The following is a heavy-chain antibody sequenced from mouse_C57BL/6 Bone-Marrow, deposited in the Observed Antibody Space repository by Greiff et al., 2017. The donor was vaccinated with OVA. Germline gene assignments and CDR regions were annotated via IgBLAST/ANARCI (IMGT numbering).Heavy chain of an antibody. V-gene: IGHV1-82*01. Sequence: QVQLKESGPELVKPGASVKISCKASGYAFSSSWMNWVKQRPGKGLEWIGRIYPGDGDTNYNGKFKGKATLTADKSSSTAYMQLSSLTSEDSAVYFCARWGNYDYWGQGTTLTVSS. CDR1: GYAFSSSW. CDR2: IYPGDGDT. CDR3: ARWGNYDY. D-gene: IGHD2-1*01. J-gene: IGHJ2*01.